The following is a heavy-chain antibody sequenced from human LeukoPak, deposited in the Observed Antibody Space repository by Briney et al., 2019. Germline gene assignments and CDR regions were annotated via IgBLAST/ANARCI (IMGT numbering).Heavy chain of an antibody. J-gene: IGHJ6*02. CDR2: IRSKVYGGTT. CDR1: GFTFGDYA. CDR3: TRDRFGYSSGRFYRYGMDV. Sequence: GGCLRLSCSASGFTFGDYAMSWVRQAPGKGLEWVGFIRSKVYGGTTEYAASVKGRFTISRDDSKSIAYLQMNSLKSEDTAMYYCTRDRFGYSSGRFYRYGMDVWGQGTTVTVSS. D-gene: IGHD6-19*01. V-gene: IGHV3-49*04.